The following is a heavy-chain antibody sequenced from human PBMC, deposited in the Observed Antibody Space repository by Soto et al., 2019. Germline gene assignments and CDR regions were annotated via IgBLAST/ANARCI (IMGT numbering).Heavy chain of an antibody. CDR3: ARLYCSSPSCYSVGAFEI. V-gene: IGHV3-33*01. J-gene: IGHJ3*02. CDR1: GFTFSNYG. Sequence: GSLRLSCAASGFTFSNYGMHWVRQAPGKGLEWVALIWFDGSDKYYADSVKGRFTMSRDNSKNTVYLQMNSLRAEDTAMYYCARLYCSSPSCYSVGAFEIRGQGTMVTVSS. D-gene: IGHD2-2*01. CDR2: IWFDGSDK.